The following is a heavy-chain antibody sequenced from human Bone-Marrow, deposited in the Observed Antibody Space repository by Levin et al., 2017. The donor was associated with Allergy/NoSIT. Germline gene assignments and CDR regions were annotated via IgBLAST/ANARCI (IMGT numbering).Heavy chain of an antibody. D-gene: IGHD2-15*01. J-gene: IGHJ3*02. CDR1: GLTFSNYG. CDR2: ISYDGINK. V-gene: IGHV3-30*18. CDR3: TKDRDGGGDDAFDI. Sequence: GGSLRLSCRVSGLTFSNYGMHWVRQAPGKGLEWVAVISYDGINKYYADSVKGRFTISRDTSKNTLYLQMNSLRAEDTAVYYCTKDRDGGGDDAFDIWGQGKMVTVSS.